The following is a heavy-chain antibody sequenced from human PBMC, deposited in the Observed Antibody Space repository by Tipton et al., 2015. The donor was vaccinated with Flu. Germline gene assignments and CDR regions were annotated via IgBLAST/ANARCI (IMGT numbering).Heavy chain of an antibody. CDR2: IYFTGST. V-gene: IGHV4-59*11. D-gene: IGHD2-15*01. CDR3: ARGGGSPSY. CDR1: GGSISSHY. Sequence: TLSLTCTVSGGSISSHYWSWIRQPPGKGLEWIGYIYFTGSTNYNPSLKSRVTISVDISKNQFSLKLTSVTAADTAVYYCARGGGSPSYWGQGTLVTVSS. J-gene: IGHJ4*02.